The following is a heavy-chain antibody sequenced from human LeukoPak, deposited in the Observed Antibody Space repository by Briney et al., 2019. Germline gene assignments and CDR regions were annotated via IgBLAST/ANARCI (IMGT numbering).Heavy chain of an antibody. Sequence: GASVKVSCKDSVYAFTGYYMHWVRQAPGQGLEWMGWVNPNSGGTNYAQKFQGRVTMTRDTSISTAYMELSRLRSDDTAVYYCARWGGYRGSYYGKGIQHWGQGTLVTVSS. CDR1: VYAFTGYY. J-gene: IGHJ1*01. D-gene: IGHD1-26*01. CDR3: ARWGGYRGSYYGKGIQH. V-gene: IGHV1-2*02. CDR2: VNPNSGGT.